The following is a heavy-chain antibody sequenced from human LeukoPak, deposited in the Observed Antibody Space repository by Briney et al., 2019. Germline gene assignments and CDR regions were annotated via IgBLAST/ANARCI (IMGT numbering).Heavy chain of an antibody. CDR3: ARDGGYSGYDADC. J-gene: IGHJ4*02. CDR1: GFTFSTYS. Sequence: GGSLRLSCAASGFTFSTYSMKWVRQAPGKGLEWVSYISDSSAMYYADSVRGRFTISRENDKHSLFLQMNSLRAEDTAVYYCARDGGYSGYDADCWGQGTLVTVSS. D-gene: IGHD5-12*01. V-gene: IGHV3-48*01. CDR2: ISDSSAM.